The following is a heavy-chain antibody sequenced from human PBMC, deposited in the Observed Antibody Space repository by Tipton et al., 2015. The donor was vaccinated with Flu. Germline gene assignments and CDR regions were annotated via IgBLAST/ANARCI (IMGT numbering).Heavy chain of an antibody. CDR3: ARDRGGWLQPFDY. D-gene: IGHD5-24*01. CDR2: IYSGGST. J-gene: IGHJ4*02. CDR1: GFTVSSNY. Sequence: GSLRLSCAASGFTVSSNYMSWVRQAPGKGLEWVSVIYSGGSTYYADSVKGRFTISRDNSKNTLYLQMNSLRAEDTAVYYCARDRGGWLQPFDYWGQGTLVTVSS. V-gene: IGHV3-66*01.